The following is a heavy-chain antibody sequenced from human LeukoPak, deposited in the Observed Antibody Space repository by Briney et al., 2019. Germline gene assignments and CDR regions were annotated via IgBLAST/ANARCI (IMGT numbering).Heavy chain of an antibody. D-gene: IGHD2-2*01. Sequence: GASVKVSCKASGYTFTSYDINWVRQATGQGLEWMGWMNPNSGNTGYAQKFQGRVTITRNTSISTVYMELSSLRSEDTAVYYCARGLVVPAARAMDVWGKGTTVTVSS. CDR2: MNPNSGNT. CDR1: GYTFTSYD. CDR3: ARGLVVPAARAMDV. J-gene: IGHJ6*04. V-gene: IGHV1-8*03.